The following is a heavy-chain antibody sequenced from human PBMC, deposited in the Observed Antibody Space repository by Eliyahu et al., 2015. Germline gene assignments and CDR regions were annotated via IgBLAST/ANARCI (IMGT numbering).Heavy chain of an antibody. J-gene: IGHJ4*02. Sequence: EVKKPGSSVKVSCKASGGTFSSYAISWVRQAPGQGLEWMGGIIPIFGTANYAQKFQGRVTITADESTSTAYMELSSLRSEDTAVYYCARDELRDLATIPLYFDYWGQGTLVTVSS. CDR2: IIPIFGTA. CDR1: GGTFSSYA. D-gene: IGHD5-24*01. V-gene: IGHV1-69*01. CDR3: ARDELRDLATIPLYFDY.